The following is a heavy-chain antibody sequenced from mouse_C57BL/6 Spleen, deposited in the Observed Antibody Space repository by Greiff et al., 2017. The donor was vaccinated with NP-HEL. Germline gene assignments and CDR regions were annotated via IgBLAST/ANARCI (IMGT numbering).Heavy chain of an antibody. D-gene: IGHD2-2*01. CDR3: ARDYGYDGYWYFDV. CDR1: GYSFTGYY. Sequence: VQLQQSGPELVKPGASVKISCKASGYSFTGYYMNWVKQSPEKGLEWIGEINPSTGGTTYNQKFKAKATLTVDKSSSTAYMQIKSLTSEDSAVYYCARDYGYDGYWYFDVWGKGTTVTVSS. CDR2: INPSTGGT. V-gene: IGHV1-42*01. J-gene: IGHJ1*03.